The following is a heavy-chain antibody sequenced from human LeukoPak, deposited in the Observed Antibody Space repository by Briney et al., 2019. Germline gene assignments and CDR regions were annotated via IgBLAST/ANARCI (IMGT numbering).Heavy chain of an antibody. J-gene: IGHJ4*02. V-gene: IGHV3-23*01. CDR1: GFTFRSYA. CDR2: ISGSGGDT. D-gene: IGHD6-19*01. Sequence: PGGSLRLSCAASGFTFRSYAIYWVRQAPGKGLEWVSGISGSGGDTYFADSVKGRFTISRDNSKNTVFLQMDSLRAEDTAVYCAKTTAGYSSGRYPGLPVDYWGLGTLVTVSS. CDR3: AKTTAGYSSGRYPGLPVDY.